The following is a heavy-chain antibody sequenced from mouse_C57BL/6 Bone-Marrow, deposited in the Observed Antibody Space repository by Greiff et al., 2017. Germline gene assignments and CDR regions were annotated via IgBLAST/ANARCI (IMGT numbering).Heavy chain of an antibody. J-gene: IGHJ3*01. Sequence: QVQLKQPGAALVKPGASVKVSCKASGYTFTSYWMHWVKQRPCQGLEWIGRIHPSDSDTNYNQKFKGKATLTVDKSSSTAHMQLSSLTSEDSAVYYCAMQYDGSSGAWFAYWGQGTLVTVSA. V-gene: IGHV1-74*01. D-gene: IGHD1-1*01. CDR1: GYTFTSYW. CDR2: IHPSDSDT. CDR3: AMQYDGSSGAWFAY.